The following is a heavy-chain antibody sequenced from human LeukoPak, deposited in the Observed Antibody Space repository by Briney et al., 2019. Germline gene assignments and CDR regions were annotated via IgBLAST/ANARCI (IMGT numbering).Heavy chain of an antibody. CDR3: ARAYKQQWLVNY. V-gene: IGHV1-46*01. J-gene: IGHJ4*02. CDR2: INPSGGST. D-gene: IGHD6-19*01. CDR1: GYTFTSYD. Sequence: ASVKVSCKASGYTFTSYDINWVRQAPGQGLEWMGIINPSGGSTSYAQKFQGRVTMTRDTSTSTVYMELSSLRSEDTAVYYCARAYKQQWLVNYWGQGTLVTVSS.